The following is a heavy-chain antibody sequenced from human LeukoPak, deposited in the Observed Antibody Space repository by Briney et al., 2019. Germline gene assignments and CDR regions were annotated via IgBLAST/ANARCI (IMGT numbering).Heavy chain of an antibody. V-gene: IGHV3-20*04. CDR3: ARDGGYSSGWYSHYYYMDV. Sequence: GGSLRLSCAVSGFTFDDYGMSWVRQAPGKGLEWVSGINWNGGSTGYADSVKGRFTISRDNAKNSLYLQMNSLRAEDTALYYCARDGGYSSGWYSHYYYMDVWGKGTTVTVSS. J-gene: IGHJ6*03. CDR2: INWNGGST. CDR1: GFTFDDYG. D-gene: IGHD6-19*01.